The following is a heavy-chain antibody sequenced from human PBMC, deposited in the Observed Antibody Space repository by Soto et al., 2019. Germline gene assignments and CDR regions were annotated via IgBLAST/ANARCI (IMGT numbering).Heavy chain of an antibody. D-gene: IGHD5-18*01. Sequence: GALRLSCAASGFTFSSYWMSWVRQAPGKGLEWVANIKQDGSEKYYVDSVKGRFTISRDNAKNSLYLQMNSLRAEDTAVYYCARDHYPATAMVTSWHWGQGTLVTVSS. CDR1: GFTFSSYW. V-gene: IGHV3-7*01. J-gene: IGHJ4*02. CDR3: ARDHYPATAMVTSWH. CDR2: IKQDGSEK.